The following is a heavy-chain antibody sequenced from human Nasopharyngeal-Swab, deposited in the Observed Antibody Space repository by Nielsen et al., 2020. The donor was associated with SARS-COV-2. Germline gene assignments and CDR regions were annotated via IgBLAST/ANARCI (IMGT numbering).Heavy chain of an antibody. CDR3: ARSLAYCGGDCYSSNGVFDY. CDR2: INHSGST. V-gene: IGHV4-34*01. Sequence: SETLSPTCAVYGGSFSGYYWSWIRQPPGKGLEWIGEINHSGSTNYNPSLKSRVTISVDTSKNQFSLKLSSVTAADTAVYYCARSLAYCGGDCYSSNGVFDYWGQGTLVTVSS. CDR1: GGSFSGYY. D-gene: IGHD2-21*01. J-gene: IGHJ4*02.